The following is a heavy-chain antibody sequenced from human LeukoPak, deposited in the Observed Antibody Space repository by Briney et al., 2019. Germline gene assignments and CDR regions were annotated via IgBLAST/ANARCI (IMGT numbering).Heavy chain of an antibody. J-gene: IGHJ4*02. D-gene: IGHD6-13*01. V-gene: IGHV4-59*01. Sequence: KPSETLSLTCTVSGGSISSYYWSWIRQPPGKGLEWIGYIYNSGSTNYNTSLKSRVTISVDTSKNQFPLKLSSVTAADTAVYYCARGIAAVGNYFDYWGQGTLVTVSS. CDR1: GGSISSYY. CDR2: IYNSGST. CDR3: ARGIAAVGNYFDY.